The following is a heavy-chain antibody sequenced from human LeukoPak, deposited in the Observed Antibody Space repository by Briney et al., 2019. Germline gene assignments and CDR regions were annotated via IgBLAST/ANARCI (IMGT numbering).Heavy chain of an antibody. Sequence: PGGSLRLSCAASGFTFSSYWMSWVRQAPGKGLEWVANIKQDGSEKYYVDSVKGRFTISRDNAKNSLYLQMNSLRAEDTAVYYCARGVRDILSGYYTDYYFYYMDVWGKGTTVIVSS. CDR3: ARGVRDILSGYYTDYYFYYMDV. CDR2: IKQDGSEK. D-gene: IGHD3-9*01. CDR1: GFTFSSYW. V-gene: IGHV3-7*01. J-gene: IGHJ6*03.